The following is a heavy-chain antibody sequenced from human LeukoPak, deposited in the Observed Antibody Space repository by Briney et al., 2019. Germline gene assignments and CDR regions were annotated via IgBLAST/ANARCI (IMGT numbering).Heavy chain of an antibody. CDR3: ARIRGYFDY. CDR1: GGSISSSSYN. D-gene: IGHD3-16*01. V-gene: IGHV4-39*07. Sequence: SETLSLTCTVSGGSISSSSYNWGWIRQPAGKGLEWIGSIYDSGRTYYNPSLKSRVTISVDTSKNQFSLKLSSVTAADTAVYYCARIRGYFDYWGQGTLVTVSS. CDR2: IYDSGRT. J-gene: IGHJ4*02.